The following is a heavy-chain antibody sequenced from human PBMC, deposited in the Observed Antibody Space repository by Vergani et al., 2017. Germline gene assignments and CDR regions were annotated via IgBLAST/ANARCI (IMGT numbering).Heavy chain of an antibody. V-gene: IGHV3-74*01. D-gene: IGHD6-19*01. CDR3: AREISGWSFDY. Sequence: QLVESGGGLVQPGGSLRLSCAASGFTFSSYWMHWVRQAPGKGLVWVSRINSDFRLPRSASSVQGRFTISRDNAKNTLYLQMNSLRAEDTAVYYCAREISGWSFDYWGQGTLVTVSS. CDR1: GFTFSSYW. CDR2: INSDFRLP. J-gene: IGHJ4*02.